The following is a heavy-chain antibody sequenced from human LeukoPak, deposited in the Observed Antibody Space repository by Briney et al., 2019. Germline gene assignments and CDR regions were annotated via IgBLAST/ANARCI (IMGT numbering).Heavy chain of an antibody. CDR1: GFSFSDYY. CDR3: ARDRDYSSSCPDY. D-gene: IGHD6-13*01. J-gene: IGHJ4*02. Sequence: GGSLRLSCAASGFSFSDYYMSWIRQAPGKGLEWVSYISSSGSTTYYADSVKGRFTISRDNGKNSLFLHMNGLRAEDTAVYYCARDRDYSSSCPDYWGQGTLVTVSS. CDR2: ISSSGSTT. V-gene: IGHV3-11*01.